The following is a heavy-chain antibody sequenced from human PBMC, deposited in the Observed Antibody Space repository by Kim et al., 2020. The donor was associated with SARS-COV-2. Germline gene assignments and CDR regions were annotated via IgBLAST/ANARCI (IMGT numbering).Heavy chain of an antibody. CDR1: GGSFSGYY. J-gene: IGHJ5*02. CDR2: INHSGST. D-gene: IGHD2-2*01. V-gene: IGHV4-34*01. CDR3: ARGRDIVVVPAAMVLVGGFDP. Sequence: SETLSLTCAVYGGSFSGYYWSWIRQPPGKGLEWIGEINHSGSTNYNPSLKSRVTISVDTSKNQFSLKLSSVTAADTAVYYCARGRDIVVVPAAMVLVGGFDPWGQGTLVTLSS.